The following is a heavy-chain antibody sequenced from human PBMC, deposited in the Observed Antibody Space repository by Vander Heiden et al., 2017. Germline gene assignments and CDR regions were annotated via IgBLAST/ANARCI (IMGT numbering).Heavy chain of an antibody. V-gene: IGHV4-39*01. D-gene: IGHD6-6*01. CDR2: IYYSGST. Sequence: QLQLQESGPGLLKPSETLSLTCTVSGGSISSSSYYWGWIRQPPGKGLEWIGSIYYSGSTYYNPSLKSRVTISVDTSKNQFSLKLSSVTAADTAVYYCAPLEGYSSSGGSFDYWGQGTLVTVSS. CDR1: GGSISSSSYY. J-gene: IGHJ4*02. CDR3: APLEGYSSSGGSFDY.